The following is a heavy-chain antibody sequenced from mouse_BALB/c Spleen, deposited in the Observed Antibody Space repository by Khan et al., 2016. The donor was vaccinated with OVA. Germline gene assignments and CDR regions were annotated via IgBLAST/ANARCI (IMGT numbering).Heavy chain of an antibody. CDR2: IYPYTGGT. V-gene: IGHV1S135*01. D-gene: IGHD1-1*01. J-gene: IGHJ2*01. CDR3: ALIYHYGSGFDY. Sequence: VQLKESGPELVKPGASVKVSCKASGYSFTDYNMFWVKQSLGKTLEWIGYIYPYTGGTNYNQKFMGRATLTVDKSSSTAFMHLNSLTSGDSAVYYCALIYHYGSGFDYWGQGTTLTVSS. CDR1: GYSFTDYN.